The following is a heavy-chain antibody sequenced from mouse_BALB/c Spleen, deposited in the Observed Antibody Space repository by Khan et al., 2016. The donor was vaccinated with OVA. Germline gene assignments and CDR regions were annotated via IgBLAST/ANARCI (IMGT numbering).Heavy chain of an antibody. V-gene: IGHV1-76*01. Sequence: QIQLVQSGAELVRPGTSVKLSCKTSGYIFTSYWIHWVKQRSGQGLEWIARIYPGTDNTYYSENFKDKATLTADKSSIPAYLQISSLISEDSAVFFCAREEALYYFDYWGQGTTLTVSS. J-gene: IGHJ2*01. CDR2: IYPGTDNT. D-gene: IGHD3-2*02. CDR3: AREEALYYFDY. CDR1: GYIFTSYW.